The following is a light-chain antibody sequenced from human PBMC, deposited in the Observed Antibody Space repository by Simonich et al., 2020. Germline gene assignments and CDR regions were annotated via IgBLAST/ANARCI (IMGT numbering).Light chain of an antibody. V-gene: IGLV2-23*01. Sequence: QSALTQPASVSGSPGQSNTISCTGTSSDVGGYNLVSWYQQHPGKAPKLMIYEGSKRPSGVSNRFSGSKSGNTASLTISGLQAEDEADYYCCSYAGSSTYVFGTGTKVTVL. CDR3: CSYAGSSTYV. CDR1: SSDVGGYNL. J-gene: IGLJ1*01. CDR2: EGS.